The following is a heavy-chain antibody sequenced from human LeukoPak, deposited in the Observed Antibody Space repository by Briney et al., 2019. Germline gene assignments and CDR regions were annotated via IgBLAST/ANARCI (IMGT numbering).Heavy chain of an antibody. V-gene: IGHV3-74*01. CDR2: INSDGSST. Sequence: GGSLRLSCAASGLTLGSYWMHWVRQAPGKGLVWVSRINSDGSSTSYADSVKGRFTISRDNAKNTLYLQMNSLRAEDTAVYYCARGTGFGELCDYWGQGTLVTVSP. CDR3: ARGTGFGELCDY. J-gene: IGHJ4*02. D-gene: IGHD3-10*01. CDR1: GLTLGSYW.